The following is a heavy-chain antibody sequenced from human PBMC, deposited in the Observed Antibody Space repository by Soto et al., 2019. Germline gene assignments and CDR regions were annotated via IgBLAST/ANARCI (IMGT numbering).Heavy chain of an antibody. CDR1: GGTFSSYA. CDR3: AINRLTGYSRPFDY. Sequence: GASVKVSCKASGGTFSSYAMHWVRQAPGQRLEWMGWINAGNGNTKYSQKFQGRVTITRDTSASTAYMELSSLRSEDTAVYYCAINRLTGYSRPFDYWGQGTLVTVSS. J-gene: IGHJ4*02. D-gene: IGHD3-9*01. V-gene: IGHV1-3*01. CDR2: INAGNGNT.